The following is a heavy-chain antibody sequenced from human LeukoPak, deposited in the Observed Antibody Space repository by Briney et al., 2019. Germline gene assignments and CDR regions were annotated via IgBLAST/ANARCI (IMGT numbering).Heavy chain of an antibody. CDR2: ISSSSSYI. CDR3: ASGRIVGATDFDY. V-gene: IGHV3-21*01. CDR1: GFTFSSYS. J-gene: IGHJ4*02. Sequence: PGGSLRLSCAASGFTFSSYSMNWVRQAPGKGLEWVSSISSSSSYIYYADSVKGRFTISRDNAKNSLYLQMNSLRAEDTAVYYCASGRIVGATDFDYWGQGTLVTVSS. D-gene: IGHD1-26*01.